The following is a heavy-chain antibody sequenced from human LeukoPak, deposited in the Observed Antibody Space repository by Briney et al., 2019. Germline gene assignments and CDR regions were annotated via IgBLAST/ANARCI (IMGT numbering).Heavy chain of an antibody. V-gene: IGHV3-23*01. CDR2: INGSGGSK. CDR3: EKDLRTAYCSGGSCYGISGIAVAGTASDY. J-gene: IGHJ4*02. Sequence: GGSLRLSCAAYGFTFSSYAMSWVRQAPGKGLEWVAAINGSGGSKYYADSVKGRFIISRDTSKNTLYLQINSLRVADTAVYYCEKDLRTAYCSGGSCYGISGIAVAGTASDYWGQGTLVTVSS. D-gene: IGHD2-15*01. CDR1: GFTFSSYA.